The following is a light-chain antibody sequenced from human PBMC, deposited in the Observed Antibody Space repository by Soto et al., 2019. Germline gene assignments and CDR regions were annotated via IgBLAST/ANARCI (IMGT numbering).Light chain of an antibody. J-gene: IGKJ4*01. CDR1: QSFRGL. CDR3: QQRTSWPT. CDR2: DAY. Sequence: EVVLTQSPVTLSLSPGERATLSCRASQSFRGLLAWYQQKPGQAPRLLIYDAYNRATGIPPRFSGSGSGTDFTLTISSLEPEDFAVYYCQQRTSWPTFGGGTKVDIK. V-gene: IGKV3-11*01.